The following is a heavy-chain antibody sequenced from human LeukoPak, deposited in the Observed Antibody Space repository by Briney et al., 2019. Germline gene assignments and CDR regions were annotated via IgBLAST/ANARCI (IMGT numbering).Heavy chain of an antibody. J-gene: IGHJ3*02. CDR1: GGSVSSGSYY. D-gene: IGHD2-15*01. CDR2: IYYSGNT. CDR3: ARDRYCSGGSCYRGDAFDI. Sequence: SETLSLTCTVSGGSVSSGSYYWSWIRQPPGKGLEWIGYIYYSGNTNYNPSLKSRVTISVDTSKNQFSLKLSSVTAADTAVYYCARDRYCSGGSCYRGDAFDIWGQGTMVTVSS. V-gene: IGHV4-61*01.